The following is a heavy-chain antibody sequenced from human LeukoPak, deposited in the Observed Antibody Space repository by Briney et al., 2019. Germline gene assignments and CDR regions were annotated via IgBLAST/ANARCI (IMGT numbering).Heavy chain of an antibody. CDR3: ARKYTILTGYGMDV. J-gene: IGHJ6*02. CDR1: GGTFSSYA. Sequence: ASVKVSCKASGGTFSSYAISWVRQAPGHGLEWTGRIIPILGIANYAQKFQGRVTITADKSTSTAYMELSSLRSEDTAVYYCARKYTILTGYGMDVWGQGTTVTVSS. V-gene: IGHV1-69*04. CDR2: IIPILGIA. D-gene: IGHD3-9*01.